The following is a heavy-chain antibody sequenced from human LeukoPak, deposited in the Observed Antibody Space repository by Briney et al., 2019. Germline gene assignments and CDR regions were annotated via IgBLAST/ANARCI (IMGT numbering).Heavy chain of an antibody. D-gene: IGHD3-10*01. CDR1: GYTFTSYG. V-gene: IGHV1-18*01. CDR3: ARGWFGELFTYYYYGMDV. Sequence: ASVKVSCKASGYTFTSYGISWVRQAPGQGLEWMGWISAYNGNTNYAQKLQGRVTMTTDTSTSTAYMELRSLRSDDTAVYYCARGWFGELFTYYYYGMDVWSQGTTVTVSS. J-gene: IGHJ6*02. CDR2: ISAYNGNT.